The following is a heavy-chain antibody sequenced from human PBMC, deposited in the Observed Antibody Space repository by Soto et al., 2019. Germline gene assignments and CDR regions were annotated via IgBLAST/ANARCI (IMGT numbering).Heavy chain of an antibody. D-gene: IGHD3-16*01. CDR1: GFTFSSYA. CDR3: AKDTLRIMITFGGADV. Sequence: GGSLRLSCAASGFTFSSYAMSWVRQAPGKGLEWVSAISGSGGSTYYADSVKGRFTISRDNSRNTLYLQMNSLRAEDTAVYYCAKDTLRIMITFGGADVRGQGNKVTVSS. V-gene: IGHV3-23*01. J-gene: IGHJ6*02. CDR2: ISGSGGST.